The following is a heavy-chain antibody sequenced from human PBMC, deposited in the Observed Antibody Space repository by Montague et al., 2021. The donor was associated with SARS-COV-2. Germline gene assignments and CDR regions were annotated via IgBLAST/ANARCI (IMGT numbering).Heavy chain of an antibody. CDR3: ARHARGEGYTSWFDS. V-gene: IGHV4-61*01. CDR2: NYYTGSR. CDR1: GDSVSRGSSY. Sequence: SETLSLTCTVSGDSVSRGSSYWSLNRQPPGQGLEWFGYNYYTGSRKHNSSLKSSLTISVDTSKNQFTLKLSSVTDADTAVYYCARHARGEGYTSWFDSWGQGTLVTVSS. J-gene: IGHJ5*01. D-gene: IGHD5-24*01.